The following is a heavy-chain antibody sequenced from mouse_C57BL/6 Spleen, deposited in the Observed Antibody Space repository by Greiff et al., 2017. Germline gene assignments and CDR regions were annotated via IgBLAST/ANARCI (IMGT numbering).Heavy chain of an antibody. CDR2: IDPSDSET. D-gene: IGHD1-1*01. Sequence: QVQLKQPGAELVRPGSSVKLSCKASGYTFTSYWMHWVKQRPIQGLEWIGNIDPSDSETHYNQKFKDKATLTVDKSSSTAYMQLSSLTSEDSAVYYCARDFYYYGSSTYAMDYWGQGTSVTVSS. CDR1: GYTFTSYW. V-gene: IGHV1-52*01. CDR3: ARDFYYYGSSTYAMDY. J-gene: IGHJ4*01.